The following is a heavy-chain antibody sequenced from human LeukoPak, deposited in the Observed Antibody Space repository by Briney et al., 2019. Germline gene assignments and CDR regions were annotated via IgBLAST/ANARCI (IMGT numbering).Heavy chain of an antibody. CDR3: ARVDCSGYNCFSGFDY. Sequence: GGSLRLSCEVSGFTLSSYWMGWVRQAPGKGLEWVANIRPDGSEGFYVEYLKGRFTISRDNAKNSLYLQMNSLGAEDTAVYYCARVDCSGYNCFSGFDYWGQGTLVTVSS. CDR2: IRPDGSEG. J-gene: IGHJ4*02. V-gene: IGHV3-7*01. D-gene: IGHD3-22*01. CDR1: GFTLSSYW.